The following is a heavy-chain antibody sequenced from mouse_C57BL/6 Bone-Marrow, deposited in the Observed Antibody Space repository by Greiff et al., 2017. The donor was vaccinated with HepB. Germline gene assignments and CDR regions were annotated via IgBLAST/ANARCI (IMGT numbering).Heavy chain of an antibody. Sequence: DVKLVESGAELVRPGASVKLSCTASGFNIKDDYMHWVKQRPEQGLEWIGWIDPENGDTEYASKFQGKATITADTSSNTAYLQLSSLTSEDTAVYYCTTWDPYYFDYWGQGTTLTVSS. CDR2: IDPENGDT. J-gene: IGHJ2*01. V-gene: IGHV14-4*01. D-gene: IGHD4-1*01. CDR3: TTWDPYYFDY. CDR1: GFNIKDDY.